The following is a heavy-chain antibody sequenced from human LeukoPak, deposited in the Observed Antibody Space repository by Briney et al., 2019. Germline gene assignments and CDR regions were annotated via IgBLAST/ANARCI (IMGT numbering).Heavy chain of an antibody. V-gene: IGHV5-51*01. CDR3: ARLPCTSTSCYPVNWSDP. J-gene: IGHJ5*02. CDR1: GYSFINYW. Sequence: GESLKISCKGSGYSFINYWIGWVRQMPGKGLEWMGIIYPGDSDTRYSPSFQGQVTISADKSISTAYLQWSSLRASDTAMYYCARLPCTSTSCYPVNWSDPWGQGTLVTVSS. CDR2: IYPGDSDT. D-gene: IGHD2-2*01.